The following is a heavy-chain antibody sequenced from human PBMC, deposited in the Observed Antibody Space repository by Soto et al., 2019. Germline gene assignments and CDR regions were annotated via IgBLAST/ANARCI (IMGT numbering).Heavy chain of an antibody. CDR2: IDYDGVNT. CDR3: AKYYEWSMYLYYYGMDV. D-gene: IGHD3-3*01. CDR1: GFTFSNYA. V-gene: IGHV3-23*01. Sequence: PGGSLRLSCAASGFTFSNYAMIWVRQAPGKGLEWVSTIDYDGVNTHYADSVKGRFTISRDNSRNTVDLQMNSLRAEDTAVYYCAKYYEWSMYLYYYGMDVWGQGTTVTVS. J-gene: IGHJ6*02.